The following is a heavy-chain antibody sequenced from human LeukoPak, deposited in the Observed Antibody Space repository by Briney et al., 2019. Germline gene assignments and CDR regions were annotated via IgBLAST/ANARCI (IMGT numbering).Heavy chain of an antibody. CDR1: GGTFSSYA. V-gene: IGHV1-69*05. D-gene: IGHD6-6*01. CDR3: AVIAAHTFDY. Sequence: SVKVSCKASGGTFSSYAISWVRQAPGQGLEWMGGIIPIFGTANYAQKFQGRVTITTDESTSTAYMELSSMRSEDTAVYYCAVIAAHTFDYWGQGTLVTASS. CDR2: IIPIFGTA. J-gene: IGHJ4*02.